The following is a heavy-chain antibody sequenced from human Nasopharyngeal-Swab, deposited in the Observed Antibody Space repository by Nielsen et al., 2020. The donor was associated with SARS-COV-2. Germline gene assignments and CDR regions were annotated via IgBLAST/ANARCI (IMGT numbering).Heavy chain of an antibody. CDR3: ARLRREVVGIYYYYYMDV. CDR2: IDPSDSYT. CDR1: GYSFTSYW. D-gene: IGHD2-15*01. J-gene: IGHJ6*03. Sequence: GESPKISCKGSGYSFTSYWISWVRQMPGKGLEWMGRIDPSDSYTNYSPSFQGHVTISADKPISTAYLQWSSLKASDTAMYYCARLRREVVGIYYYYYMDVWGKGTTVTVSS. V-gene: IGHV5-10-1*01.